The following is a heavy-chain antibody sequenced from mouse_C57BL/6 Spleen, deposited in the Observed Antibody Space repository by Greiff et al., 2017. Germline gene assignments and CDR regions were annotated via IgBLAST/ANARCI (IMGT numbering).Heavy chain of an antibody. CDR1: GYAFSSYW. CDR2: IYPGGGDP. V-gene: IGHV1-80*01. D-gene: IGHD3-2*02. J-gene: IGHJ2*01. CDR3: ARGSSGSGYLDY. Sequence: VQGVESGAELVKPGASVKISCKASGYAFSSYWMNWVKQRPGKGLEWIGKIYPGGGDPNYNGKFKGKATLTADKSSSTAYMQLTGLTSEDSAVYFCARGSSGSGYLDYWGQGTTLTVSS.